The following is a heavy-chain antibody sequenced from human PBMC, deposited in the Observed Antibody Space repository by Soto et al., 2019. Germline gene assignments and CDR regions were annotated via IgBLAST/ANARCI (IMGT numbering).Heavy chain of an antibody. Sequence: QVQLVESGGGVVQPGRSLRLSCAASGFTFSSYGMHWVRQAPGKGLEWVAVIWYDGSNKYYADSVKGRFTISRDNSKNTLYLQMNSLRADDTAVYDCARDYSGGSSAPDYWGQGTLVTVSS. V-gene: IGHV3-33*01. J-gene: IGHJ4*02. CDR3: ARDYSGGSSAPDY. D-gene: IGHD2-15*01. CDR2: IWYDGSNK. CDR1: GFTFSSYG.